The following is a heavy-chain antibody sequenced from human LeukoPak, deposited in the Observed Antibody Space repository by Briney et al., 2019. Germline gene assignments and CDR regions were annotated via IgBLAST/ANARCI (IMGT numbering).Heavy chain of an antibody. CDR3: AKREYQLLYSDWFDP. CDR2: ISGSGGST. Sequence: GGSLRLSCAASGFTFSSYAMSWVRQAPGKGLELVSAISGSGGSTYYADSVKGRFTISRDNSKNTLYLQMNSLRAEDTAVYYCAKREYQLLYSDWFDPWGQGTLVTVSS. D-gene: IGHD2-2*02. J-gene: IGHJ5*02. V-gene: IGHV3-23*01. CDR1: GFTFSSYA.